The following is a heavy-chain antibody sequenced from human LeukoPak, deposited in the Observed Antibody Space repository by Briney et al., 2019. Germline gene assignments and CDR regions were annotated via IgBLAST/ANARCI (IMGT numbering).Heavy chain of an antibody. CDR3: ARGGYSGSYYRFS. Sequence: GSLRLSCAVSGFTFSDSWMHWVRQAPGKGPEWLSRTSKDGSDTVYADSAKGRLTASRDNAKNTVYLELTNLRPDDTAVYYCARGGYSGSYYRFSWGRGTLVTVAS. J-gene: IGHJ4*02. V-gene: IGHV3-74*01. D-gene: IGHD5-12*01. CDR1: GFTFSDSW. CDR2: TSKDGSDT.